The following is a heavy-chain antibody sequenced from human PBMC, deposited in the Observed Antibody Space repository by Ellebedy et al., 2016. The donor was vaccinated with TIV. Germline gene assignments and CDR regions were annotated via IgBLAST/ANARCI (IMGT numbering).Heavy chain of an antibody. V-gene: IGHV1-3*01. CDR2: INAGNGNT. Sequence: ASVKVSCXASGYTFTSYGISWVRQAPGQGLEWMGWINAGNGNTKYSQKFQGRVTITRDTSASTAYMELSSLRSEDTAVYYCARDRYCSGGSCYFSGYYYYYGMDVWGQGTTVTVSS. D-gene: IGHD2-15*01. CDR3: ARDRYCSGGSCYFSGYYYYYGMDV. CDR1: GYTFTSYG. J-gene: IGHJ6*02.